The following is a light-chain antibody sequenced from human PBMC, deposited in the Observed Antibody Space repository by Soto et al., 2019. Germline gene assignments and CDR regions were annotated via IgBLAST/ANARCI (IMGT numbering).Light chain of an antibody. V-gene: IGKV3-11*01. CDR2: DVS. Sequence: EIVLTQSPVTLSLSPGERATLSCRASQSVDSYLAWYQQKPGQAPRLLIYDVSNRATGIPAGFSGSGSGTDFTLTISSLEPGDFAVYYCQQRNDWQVTFGQGTRLEIK. J-gene: IGKJ5*01. CDR3: QQRNDWQVT. CDR1: QSVDSY.